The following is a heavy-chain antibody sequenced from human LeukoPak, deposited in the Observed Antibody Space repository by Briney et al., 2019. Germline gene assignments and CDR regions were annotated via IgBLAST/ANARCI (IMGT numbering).Heavy chain of an antibody. CDR2: INHSGST. V-gene: IGHV4-34*01. CDR3: ARGRISDYYCSGGSCYSRNYFDY. D-gene: IGHD2-15*01. J-gene: IGHJ4*02. CDR1: GGSFSGYY. Sequence: PSETLSLTCAVYGGSFSGYYWSWIRQPPGKGLEWIGEINHSGSTNYNPSLKSRVTISVDTSKNQFSLKLSSVTAADTAEYYCARGRISDYYCSGGSCYSRNYFDYWGQGTLVTVSS.